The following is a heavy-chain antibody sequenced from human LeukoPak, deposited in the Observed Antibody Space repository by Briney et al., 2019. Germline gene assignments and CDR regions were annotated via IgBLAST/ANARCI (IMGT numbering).Heavy chain of an antibody. D-gene: IGHD2-2*02. CDR1: GDSISSGDW. CDR2: IFHSGSS. V-gene: IGHV4-4*02. J-gene: IGHJ4*02. CDR3: ARAPIRIGLSLDY. Sequence: SETLSLTCAVSGDSISSGDWWTWVRQPPGKGLEWIGEIFHSGSSNNNPSLKSRVTILVDKSKNQFSLKLSSVTAADTAVHYCARAPIRIGLSLDYWGQGTLVTVSS.